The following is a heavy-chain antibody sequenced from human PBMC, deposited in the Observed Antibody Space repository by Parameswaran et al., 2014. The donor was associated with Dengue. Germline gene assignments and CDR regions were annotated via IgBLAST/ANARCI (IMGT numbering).Heavy chain of an antibody. D-gene: IGHD4-17*01. Sequence: WVRQAPGQGLEWMGWISSYSGNTNYEQKLQGRVTMTTDTSTRTVYMELWSLTSDDTAVYYCAIGDYGGPAVGYFDYWGQGTLVTVSS. V-gene: IGHV1-18*01. CDR3: AIGDYGGPAVGYFDY. J-gene: IGHJ4*02. CDR2: ISSYSGNT.